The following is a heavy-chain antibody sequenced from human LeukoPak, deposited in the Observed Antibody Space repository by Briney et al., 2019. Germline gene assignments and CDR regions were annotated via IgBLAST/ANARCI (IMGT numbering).Heavy chain of an antibody. J-gene: IGHJ3*02. CDR1: GGTFSSYA. Sequence: ASVKVSCKASGGTFSSYAISWVRQAPGQGLEWAGWISIYNGKTNYAQKFQGRVSMTTDTSTSTAYMELRSLRSDDTAVYYCVRENRYCSGGSCYSAASDDAFDIWGQGTMVTVSS. D-gene: IGHD2-15*01. CDR2: ISIYNGKT. CDR3: VRENRYCSGGSCYSAASDDAFDI. V-gene: IGHV1-18*01.